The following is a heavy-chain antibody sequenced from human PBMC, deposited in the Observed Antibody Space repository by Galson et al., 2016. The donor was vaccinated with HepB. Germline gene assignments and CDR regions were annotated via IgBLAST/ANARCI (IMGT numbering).Heavy chain of an antibody. D-gene: IGHD2-21*01. CDR3: ARDVEASSFHY. Sequence: CSFSGDSVSSNSASWNWIRQSPSRGLEWLGRTYYRSQWHNDYTIYEKKRKTINQEKYKNQQYTHQNYVTPEETAVYYCARDVEASSFHYWGQGALVTVSS. V-gene: IGHV6-1*01. J-gene: IGHJ4*02. CDR2: TYYRSQWHN. CDR1: GDSVSSNSAS.